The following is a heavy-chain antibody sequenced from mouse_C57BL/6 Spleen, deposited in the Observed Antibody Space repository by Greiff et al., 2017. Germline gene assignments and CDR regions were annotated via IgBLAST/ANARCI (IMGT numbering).Heavy chain of an antibody. J-gene: IGHJ2*01. CDR3: AIWITTVVATDDY. CDR1: GYTFTSYW. V-gene: IGHV1-74*01. Sequence: QVQLQQPGAELVQPGASVKVSCKASGYTFTSYWMHWVKQRPGKGLEWIGRIHPSDSDTNYNQKFKGKATLTVDKSSSTSYIQLISLTSEDSTVYYWAIWITTVVATDDYWGQGTTLTVSS. D-gene: IGHD1-1*01. CDR2: IHPSDSDT.